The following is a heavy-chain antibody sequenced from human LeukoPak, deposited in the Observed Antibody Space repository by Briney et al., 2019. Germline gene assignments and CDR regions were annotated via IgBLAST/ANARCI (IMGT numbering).Heavy chain of an antibody. V-gene: IGHV3-23*01. J-gene: IGHJ4*02. CDR3: AKALFTGSDIPFDY. CDR2: ISGSGGST. D-gene: IGHD3-10*01. CDR1: GFTFSNYA. Sequence: PGGSLRLSCAASGFTFSNYAMSWVRQAPGRGLEWVSGISGSGGSTYYADSVKGRFTISRDKSKNTLYLQMNNLRAEDMAVYYCAKALFTGSDIPFDYWGQGTLVSVSS.